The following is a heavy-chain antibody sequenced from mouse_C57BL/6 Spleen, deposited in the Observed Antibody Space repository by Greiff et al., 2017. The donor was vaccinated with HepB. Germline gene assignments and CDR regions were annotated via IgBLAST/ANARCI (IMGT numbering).Heavy chain of an antibody. V-gene: IGHV5-16*01. CDR3: ARVYDGYSDYAMDY. D-gene: IGHD2-3*01. J-gene: IGHJ4*01. Sequence: EVMLVESEGGLVQPGSSMKLSCTASGFTFSDYYMAWVRQVPEKGLEWVANINYDGSSTYYLDSLKSRFIISRDNAKNILYLQMSSLKSEDTATYYCARVYDGYSDYAMDYWGQGTSVTVSS. CDR1: GFTFSDYY. CDR2: INYDGSST.